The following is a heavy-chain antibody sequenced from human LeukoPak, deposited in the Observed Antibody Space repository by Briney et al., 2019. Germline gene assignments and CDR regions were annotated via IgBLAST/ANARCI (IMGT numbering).Heavy chain of an antibody. V-gene: IGHV1-69*13. D-gene: IGHD3-10*01. J-gene: IGHJ4*02. CDR1: GGTFSSYA. Sequence: GASVKVSCKASGGTFSSYAISWVRQAPGQGLEWMGGIIPIFGTANYAQKFQGRVTITADESTSTAYMELSSLRSEDTAVYYCARDRSKWAYGSGSYSSGYWGQGTLVTVSS. CDR2: IIPIFGTA. CDR3: ARDRSKWAYGSGSYSSGY.